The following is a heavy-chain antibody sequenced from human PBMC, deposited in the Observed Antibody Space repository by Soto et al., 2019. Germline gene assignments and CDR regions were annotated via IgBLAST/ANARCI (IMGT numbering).Heavy chain of an antibody. D-gene: IGHD2-2*01. CDR3: ARLHCDSPNCVPLDP. V-gene: IGHV4-39*01. Sequence: QLQLQESGPGLVKPSETLSLTCTVSGGSISDDTYYWGWIRQPPGKGLEWIGSIYYSGTSSYNPSLKSRVTMSVDTSKKQLSRRLSSVTAADTAVYYCARLHCDSPNCVPLDPWGQGTLVFVSS. J-gene: IGHJ5*02. CDR1: GGSISDDTYY. CDR2: IYYSGTS.